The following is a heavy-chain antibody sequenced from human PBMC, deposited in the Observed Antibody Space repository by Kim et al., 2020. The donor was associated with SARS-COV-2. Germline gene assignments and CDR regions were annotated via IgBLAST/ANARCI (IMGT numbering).Heavy chain of an antibody. Sequence: YSQKFQCRVTITRDTSASTAYMELSSLRSEDTAVYYCARDLITGSSGWYYWGQGTLVTVSS. J-gene: IGHJ4*02. V-gene: IGHV1-3*01. CDR3: ARDLITGSSGWYY. D-gene: IGHD6-19*01.